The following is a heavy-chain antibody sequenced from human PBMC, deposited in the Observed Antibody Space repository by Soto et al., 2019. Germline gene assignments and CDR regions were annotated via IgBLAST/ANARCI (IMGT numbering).Heavy chain of an antibody. CDR2: IFSNDAR. CDR3: ARIQVASGWYGLCFDL. Sequence: GXTLVNQTYTHTXTGTVSGFAISNARMGVIWMRQPPVKALEWLAHIFSNDARSYRTSLKSRLTISQETSKSQVVLTMTNMDTVETATYSCARIQVASGWYGLCFDLWGQGTLVTVS. V-gene: IGHV2-26*01. D-gene: IGHD6-19*01. CDR1: GFAISNARMG. J-gene: IGHJ5*02.